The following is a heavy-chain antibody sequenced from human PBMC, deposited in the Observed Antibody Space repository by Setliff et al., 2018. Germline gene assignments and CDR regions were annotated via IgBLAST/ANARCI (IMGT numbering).Heavy chain of an antibody. J-gene: IGHJ4*02. V-gene: IGHV1-46*01. Sequence: ASVKVSCKASGYTFTSHYMHWVRQAPGLGLEWMGTINPSSGRTSYAQKFQGRVTMTRDTSTSTVYMDMSSLTSEDTAVYYCARDRSVGSGYYSHDYWGQGTLVTVSS. CDR2: INPSSGRT. CDR3: ARDRSVGSGYYSHDY. D-gene: IGHD3-22*01. CDR1: GYTFTSHY.